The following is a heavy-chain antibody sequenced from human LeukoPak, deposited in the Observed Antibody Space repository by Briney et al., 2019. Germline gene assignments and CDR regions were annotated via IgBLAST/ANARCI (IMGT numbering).Heavy chain of an antibody. V-gene: IGHV4-4*07. CDR2: IYTSGST. Sequence: SETLSLTCTVSGGSISSYYWSWIRQPAGKGLEWIGRIYTSGSTNYNPSLTSRVTISVDTSKNQSSLQLSSVTAADTAVYYCARGAYSSSWSGYYYYYMDVWGKGTTVTVSS. CDR1: GGSISSYY. CDR3: ARGAYSSSWSGYYYYYMDV. J-gene: IGHJ6*03. D-gene: IGHD6-13*01.